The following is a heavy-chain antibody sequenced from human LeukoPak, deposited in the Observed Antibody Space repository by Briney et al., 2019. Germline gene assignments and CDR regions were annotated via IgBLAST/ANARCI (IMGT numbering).Heavy chain of an antibody. J-gene: IGHJ4*02. D-gene: IGHD4-23*01. Sequence: GGSLRLSCAASGFTFSDYSMNWVRQAPGKGLEWFSYINSGSSTIYYVDSVEGRFTISRDNAENSLYLQMNSLRDEDTAVYHCARTRSKVGTPTFDYWGQGTLVTVSS. CDR2: INSGSSTI. CDR1: GFTFSDYS. CDR3: ARTRSKVGTPTFDY. V-gene: IGHV3-48*02.